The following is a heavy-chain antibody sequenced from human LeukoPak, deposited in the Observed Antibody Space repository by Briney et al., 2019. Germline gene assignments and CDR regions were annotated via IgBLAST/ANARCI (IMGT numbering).Heavy chain of an antibody. D-gene: IGHD3-10*01. J-gene: IGHJ6*02. CDR3: AKPAAMVRGVRSYYYYGMDV. V-gene: IGHV3-30*18. CDR2: VSYDGSNK. CDR1: GFTFSSYG. Sequence: GGSLRLSCAASGFTFSSYGMHWVRQAPGKGLEWVAVVSYDGSNKYYADSVKGRFTISRDNSKNTLYLQMNSLSAEDTAVYYCAKPAAMVRGVRSYYYYGMDVWGQGTTVPVSS.